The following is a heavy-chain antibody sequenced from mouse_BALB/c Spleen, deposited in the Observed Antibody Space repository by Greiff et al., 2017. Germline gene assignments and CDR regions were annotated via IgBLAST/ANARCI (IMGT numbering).Heavy chain of an antibody. J-gene: IGHJ4*01. CDR3: ARQGDGYSYAMDY. D-gene: IGHD2-3*01. CDR1: GFTFSSYG. V-gene: IGHV5-6*01. CDR2: ISSGGSYT. Sequence: EVQVVESGGDLVKPGGSLKLSCAASGFTFSSYGMSWVRQTPDKRLEWVATISSGGSYTYYPDSVKGRFTISRDNAKNTLYLQMSSLKSEDTAMYYCARQGDGYSYAMDYWGQGTSVTVSS.